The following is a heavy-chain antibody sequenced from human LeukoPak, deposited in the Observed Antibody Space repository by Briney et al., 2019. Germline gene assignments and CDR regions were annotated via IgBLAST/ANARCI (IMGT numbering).Heavy chain of an antibody. V-gene: IGHV3-33*01. CDR1: GFIFRNYG. D-gene: IGHD6-19*01. CDR3: AREWGRIAVAGGPGY. Sequence: GGSLRLSYEASGFIFRNYGMHWVRQAPGKGLEWVALIWYDGQTKFYADSVKDRFTISRDNSGNTLFLQMSSLRVQESAMYYCAREWGRIAVAGGPGYWGQGILVTVSS. J-gene: IGHJ4*02. CDR2: IWYDGQTK.